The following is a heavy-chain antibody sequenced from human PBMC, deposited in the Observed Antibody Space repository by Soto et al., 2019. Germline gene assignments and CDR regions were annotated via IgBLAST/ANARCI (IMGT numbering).Heavy chain of an antibody. Sequence: PGGSLRLSCAASEVTFSTYPMTWVRQAPGKGLYWVSSISGSGDYASYADSVKGRFTISRDNSKNTLYLQMNSLRAEDTAVYYCAREGEYCISTSCYADYYGMDVWGQGTTVTVSS. D-gene: IGHD2-2*01. V-gene: IGHV3-23*01. CDR3: AREGEYCISTSCYADYYGMDV. CDR2: ISGSGDYA. CDR1: EVTFSTYP. J-gene: IGHJ6*02.